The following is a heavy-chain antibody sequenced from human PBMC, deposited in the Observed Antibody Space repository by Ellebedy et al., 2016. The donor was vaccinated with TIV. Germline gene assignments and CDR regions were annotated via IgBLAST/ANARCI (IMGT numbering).Heavy chain of an antibody. V-gene: IGHV3-66*01. CDR1: GFTVSSNY. J-gene: IGHJ4*02. Sequence: GESLKISCAASGFTVSSNYMSWVRQAPGRGLEWVSVIYSGGSTYYADSVKGRFTVSRDNSKNTLYLQMTSLRAGDTAVYYCARGPDYFDSSGYYYLFDYWGQGTLVTVSS. CDR3: ARGPDYFDSSGYYYLFDY. D-gene: IGHD3-22*01. CDR2: IYSGGST.